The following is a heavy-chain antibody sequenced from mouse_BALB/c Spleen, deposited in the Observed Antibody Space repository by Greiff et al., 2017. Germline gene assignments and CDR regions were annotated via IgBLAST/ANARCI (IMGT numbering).Heavy chain of an antibody. CDR3: TRPVAYAMDY. J-gene: IGHJ4*01. D-gene: IGHD1-1*01. CDR2: IDPSDSYT. CDR1: GYTFTSYW. V-gene: IGHV1S127*01. Sequence: QLKQPGAELVKPGASVKMSCKASGYTFTSYWMHWVKQRPGQGLEWIGVIDPSDSYTSYNQKFKGKATLTVDTSSSTAYMQLSSLTSEDSAVYYCTRPVAYAMDYWGQGTSVTVSS.